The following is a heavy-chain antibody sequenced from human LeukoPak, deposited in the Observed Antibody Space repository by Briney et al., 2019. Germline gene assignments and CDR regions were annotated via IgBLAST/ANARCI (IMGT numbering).Heavy chain of an antibody. Sequence: SETLSLTCTVSGGSISSYYWSWIRQPPGKGLEWIGYIYYSGSTNYNPSLKSRVTISIDTSKNQFSLKLSSVTAADTAVYYCARGLYSGYGGYFDYWGQGTLVTVSS. CDR3: ARGLYSGYGGYFDY. J-gene: IGHJ4*02. D-gene: IGHD5-12*01. V-gene: IGHV4-59*01. CDR2: IYYSGST. CDR1: GGSISSYY.